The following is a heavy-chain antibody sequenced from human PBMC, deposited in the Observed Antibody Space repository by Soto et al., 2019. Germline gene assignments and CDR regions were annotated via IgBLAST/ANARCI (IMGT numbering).Heavy chain of an antibody. CDR1: GFTFSSYG. V-gene: IGHV3-33*01. D-gene: IGHD1-7*01. Sequence: PGGSLRLSCAASGFTFSSYGMHWVRQAPGKGLEWVAVIWYDGSNKYYADSVKGRFTISRDNSKNTLYLQMNSLRAEDTAVYYCAREASITGTIDYYYGMDVWGQGTTVTVSS. CDR3: AREASITGTIDYYYGMDV. CDR2: IWYDGSNK. J-gene: IGHJ6*02.